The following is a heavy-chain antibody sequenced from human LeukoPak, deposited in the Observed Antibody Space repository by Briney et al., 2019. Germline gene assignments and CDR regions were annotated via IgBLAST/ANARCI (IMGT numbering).Heavy chain of an antibody. Sequence: GSLRLSCAASEFTFSTYGMHWVRQAPGKGLEWVAVISYDGSYKFYADSVKGRFTISRDNSKSTLYLQMNSLRDEDTAVYYCARSKQLDYWGQGTLVTVSS. D-gene: IGHD6-13*01. CDR3: ARSKQLDY. CDR2: ISYDGSYK. V-gene: IGHV3-30*03. J-gene: IGHJ4*02. CDR1: EFTFSTYG.